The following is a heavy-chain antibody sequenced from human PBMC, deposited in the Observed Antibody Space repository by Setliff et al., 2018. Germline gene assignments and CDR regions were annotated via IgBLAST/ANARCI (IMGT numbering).Heavy chain of an antibody. V-gene: IGHV3-15*01. CDR1: GFTFSSYS. D-gene: IGHD6-19*01. Sequence: GSLRLSCAASGFTFSSYSMNWVRQAPGKGLEWVGRIKGQTDGGTTDYAAPVKGRFSISRDDSKNTVYLQMNSLKTEDTAVYYCTTGYISGYYIGHWGLGTLVTVSS. CDR2: IKGQTDGGTT. J-gene: IGHJ4*02. CDR3: TTGYISGYYIGH.